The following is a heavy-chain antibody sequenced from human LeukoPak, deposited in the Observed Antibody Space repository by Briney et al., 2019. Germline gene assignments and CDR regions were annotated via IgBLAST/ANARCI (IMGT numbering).Heavy chain of an antibody. J-gene: IGHJ6*02. V-gene: IGHV3-74*01. Sequence: GGSLRLSCAASGFTISSYWMHWVRQAPGKGLVWVSRINSDGSSTSYADSVKGRFTISRDNAKNTLYLQMNSLRAEDTAVYYCARADGDYEAYYYGMDVWGQGTTVTVSS. D-gene: IGHD4-17*01. CDR2: INSDGSST. CDR1: GFTISSYW. CDR3: ARADGDYEAYYYGMDV.